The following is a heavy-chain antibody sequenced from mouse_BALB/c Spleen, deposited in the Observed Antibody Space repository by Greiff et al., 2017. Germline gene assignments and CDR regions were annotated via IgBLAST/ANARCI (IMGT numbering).Heavy chain of an antibody. CDR2: ISSGSSTI. CDR1: GFTFSSFG. J-gene: IGHJ3*01. V-gene: IGHV5-17*02. D-gene: IGHD2-14*01. Sequence: EVQLVESGGGLVQPGGSRKLSCAASGFTFSSFGMHWVRQAPEKGLEWVAYISSGSSTIYYADTVKGRFTISRDNPKNTLFLQMTSLRSEDTAMYYCAKAIGAWFAYWGQGTLVTVSA. CDR3: AKAIGAWFAY.